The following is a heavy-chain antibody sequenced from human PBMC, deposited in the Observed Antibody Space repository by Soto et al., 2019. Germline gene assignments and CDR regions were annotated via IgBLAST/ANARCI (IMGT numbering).Heavy chain of an antibody. J-gene: IGHJ6*02. CDR3: ASCKYNSSFGGMDV. CDR1: GFTFSSYS. CDR2: ISSSSGYI. Sequence: GGSLRLSCAASGFTFSSYSMNWVRQAPGKGLEWVSSISSSSGYIYYADSVKGRFTISGDNAKNSLYLQMNSLRAEDTAVYYCASCKYNSSFGGMDVWGQGTTVTVSS. V-gene: IGHV3-21*01. D-gene: IGHD6-6*01.